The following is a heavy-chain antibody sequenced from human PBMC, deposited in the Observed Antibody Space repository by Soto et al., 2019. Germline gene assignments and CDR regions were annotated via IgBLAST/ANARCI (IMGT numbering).Heavy chain of an antibody. CDR2: INWNSGSI. D-gene: IGHD1-7*01. Sequence: GGSLRLSCVASGYTFDENAMHWVRQAPGKGLEWVAGINWNSGSIDYADSVKGRFTISRDNAKTSLYLQMNSLRTEDTALYYCARDPAYNWNYATFDIWGQGTLVTVSS. V-gene: IGHV3-9*01. CDR1: GYTFDENA. J-gene: IGHJ3*02. CDR3: ARDPAYNWNYATFDI.